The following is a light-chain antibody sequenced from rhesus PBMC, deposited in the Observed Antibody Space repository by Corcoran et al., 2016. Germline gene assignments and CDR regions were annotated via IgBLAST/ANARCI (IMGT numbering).Light chain of an antibody. CDR1: QGISRY. Sequence: DIQMTQSPSSLSASVGDTVTITCRASQGISRYLTWFQQTPGKAPKLLIYAATTLQSGVPSRFSGSGSVTDFTLTISSLQPEDFATYYCQQYKSYPRTFGQWTKVEIK. CDR3: QQYKSYPRT. CDR2: AAT. V-gene: IGKV1-28*02. J-gene: IGKJ1*01.